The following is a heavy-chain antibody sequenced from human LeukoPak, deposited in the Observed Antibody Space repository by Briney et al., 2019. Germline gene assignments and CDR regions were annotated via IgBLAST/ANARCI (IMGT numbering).Heavy chain of an antibody. J-gene: IGHJ4*02. V-gene: IGHV4-39*07. CDR3: ARDSLAARFDY. Sequence: SETLSLTCTVSGGSISSSSYYWGWIRQPPGKGLEWIGSIYYSGSTYYNPSLKSRVTISVDTSKNQFSLKLSSVTAADTAVYYCARDSLAARFDYWGQGTLVTVSS. D-gene: IGHD6-6*01. CDR2: IYYSGST. CDR1: GGSISSSSYY.